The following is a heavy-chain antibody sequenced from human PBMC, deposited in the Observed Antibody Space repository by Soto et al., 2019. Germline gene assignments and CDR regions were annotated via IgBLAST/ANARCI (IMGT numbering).Heavy chain of an antibody. V-gene: IGHV4-4*02. Sequence: QVQLQESGPGLVKPSGTLSLTCAVSGASISSGDWWSWVRQPPGKGLEWIGEIYHSGSTNYNPSLKSRVTISADKSKNQFALKLSSVTAADTAVYYCGRGYGLDVWGHGTTVTVSS. CDR3: GRGYGLDV. CDR1: GASISSGDW. CDR2: IYHSGST. J-gene: IGHJ6*02.